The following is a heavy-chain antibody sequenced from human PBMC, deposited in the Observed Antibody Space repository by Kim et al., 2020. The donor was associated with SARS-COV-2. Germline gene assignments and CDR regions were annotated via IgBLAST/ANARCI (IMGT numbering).Heavy chain of an antibody. Sequence: GGSLRLSCAASGFTFSSYAMSWVRQAPGKGLEWVSAISGSGGSTYYADSVKGRFTISRDNSKNTLYLQMNSLRAEDTAVYYCAKNIMITFGGVIAGQWGFEYWGQGTLVTVSS. CDR1: GFTFSSYA. D-gene: IGHD3-16*02. CDR2: ISGSGGST. CDR3: AKNIMITFGGVIAGQWGFEY. J-gene: IGHJ4*02. V-gene: IGHV3-23*01.